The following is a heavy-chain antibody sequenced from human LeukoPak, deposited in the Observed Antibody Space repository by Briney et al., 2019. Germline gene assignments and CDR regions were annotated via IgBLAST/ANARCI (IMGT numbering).Heavy chain of an antibody. J-gene: IGHJ6*03. CDR2: IGGSGDKT. Sequence: PGGSLRLSCAASGFTFSSYAMSWVRQAPGGGLEWVSAIGGSGDKTYHADSVKGRFTISRDNSDNRVSLQMDSLRAEDTAVYFCAKDTTAWWYHRAYMNVWGKGTTVTVS. CDR1: GFTFSSYA. D-gene: IGHD2-15*01. V-gene: IGHV3-23*01. CDR3: AKDTTAWWYHRAYMNV.